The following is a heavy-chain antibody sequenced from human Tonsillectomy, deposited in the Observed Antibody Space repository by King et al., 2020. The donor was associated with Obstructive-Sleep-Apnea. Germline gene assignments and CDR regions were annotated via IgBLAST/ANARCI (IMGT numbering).Heavy chain of an antibody. V-gene: IGHV1-2*02. CDR1: GYTFSGHY. D-gene: IGHD3-22*01. Sequence: VQLVESGAEVKKPEASVNISCKASGYTFSGHYVHWVRQAPGQGLEWMGCINPNSGVTNYAQKFQGRVTMTRDTSISTAYMELSRLRSDDTAVYYCARDGDSSGFFYYGMDVWGQGTTVTVSS. CDR2: INPNSGVT. J-gene: IGHJ6*02. CDR3: ARDGDSSGFFYYGMDV.